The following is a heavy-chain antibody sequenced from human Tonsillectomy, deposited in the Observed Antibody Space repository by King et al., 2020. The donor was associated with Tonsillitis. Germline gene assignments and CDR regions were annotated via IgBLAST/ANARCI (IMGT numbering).Heavy chain of an antibody. V-gene: IGHV6-1*01. CDR2: TYYRSKWYN. J-gene: IGHJ4*02. D-gene: IGHD4-17*01. CDR3: ARLYGDYPFFYFDY. Sequence: VQLQQSGPGLVKPSQTLSLTCAISGDSVSRNSAAWSWIRQSPSRCLECLGRTYYRSKWYNDYAVSVKSRITINPDTSKNRFSLQLNSVTPEDTAVYYCARLYGDYPFFYFDYWGQGTLVTVSS. CDR1: GDSVSRNSAA.